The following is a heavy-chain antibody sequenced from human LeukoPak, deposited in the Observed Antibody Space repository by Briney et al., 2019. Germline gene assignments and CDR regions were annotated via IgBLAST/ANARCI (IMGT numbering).Heavy chain of an antibody. D-gene: IGHD3-10*01. J-gene: IGHJ6*02. V-gene: IGHV3-53*01. CDR3: ARDFIVRGVHPVDYYYYYGMDV. Sequence: GGSLRLSCAASGFTFSSYAIHWVRQAPGKGLEWVSVIYSGGSTYYADSVKGRFTISRDNSKNTLYLQMNSLRAEDTAVYYCARDFIVRGVHPVDYYYYYGMDVWGQGTTVTVSS. CDR1: GFTFSSYA. CDR2: IYSGGST.